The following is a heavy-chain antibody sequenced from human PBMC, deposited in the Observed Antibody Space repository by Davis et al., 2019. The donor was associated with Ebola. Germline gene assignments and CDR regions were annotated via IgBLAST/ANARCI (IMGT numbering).Heavy chain of an antibody. Sequence: PSETLSLTCAVYGGSFSGYYWSWIRQPPGKGLEWIGEINHSGSTNYNPSLKSRVTISVDTSKNQFSLKLSSVTAADTAVYYCARNWVRATYYYDSSGSGHDYWGQGTLVTVSS. CDR2: INHSGST. J-gene: IGHJ4*02. V-gene: IGHV4-34*01. CDR1: GGSFSGYY. CDR3: ARNWVRATYYYDSSGSGHDY. D-gene: IGHD3-22*01.